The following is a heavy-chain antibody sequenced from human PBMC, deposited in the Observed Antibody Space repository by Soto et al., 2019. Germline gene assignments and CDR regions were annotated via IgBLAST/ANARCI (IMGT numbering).Heavy chain of an antibody. V-gene: IGHV3-48*01. CDR3: AREAVAGTDAFDI. J-gene: IGHJ3*02. Sequence: QPGGSLRLSCAASGFTFSSYSMNWVRQAPGKGLEWVSYISSSSSTIYYADSVKGRFTISRDNAKNSLYLQMNSLRAEDTAVYYCAREAVAGTDAFDIWGQGTMVTVSS. CDR1: GFTFSSYS. CDR2: ISSSSSTI. D-gene: IGHD6-19*01.